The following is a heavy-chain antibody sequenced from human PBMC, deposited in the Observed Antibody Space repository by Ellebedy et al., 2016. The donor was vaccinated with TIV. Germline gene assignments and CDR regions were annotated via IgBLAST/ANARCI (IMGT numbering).Heavy chain of an antibody. V-gene: IGHV1-18*01. CDR2: ISAYNRNT. CDR1: GYTFSNYG. CDR3: ARAGSGYDWLDFDY. Sequence: AASVKVSCKASGYTFSNYGISWVRQAPGQGLEWMGWISAYNRNTNYAQKLQGRVTMTTDTSTSTAYMELRSLRSDDTAVYYWARAGSGYDWLDFDYWGQGTLVTVSS. J-gene: IGHJ4*02. D-gene: IGHD5-12*01.